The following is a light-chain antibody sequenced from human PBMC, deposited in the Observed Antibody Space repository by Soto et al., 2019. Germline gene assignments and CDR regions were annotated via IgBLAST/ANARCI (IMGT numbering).Light chain of an antibody. V-gene: IGLV1-40*01. CDR1: SSNIGAGYD. J-gene: IGLJ3*02. Sequence: SVLTQPPSVSGAPGQRVTISCTGSSSNIGAGYDVHWYQHLPGTAPKLLIYGNSNRPSGVPDRFSGSKSGTSASLAITGLQAEDEADYYCQSYDSSLSSSGVFGGGTKLTVL. CDR3: QSYDSSLSSSGV. CDR2: GNS.